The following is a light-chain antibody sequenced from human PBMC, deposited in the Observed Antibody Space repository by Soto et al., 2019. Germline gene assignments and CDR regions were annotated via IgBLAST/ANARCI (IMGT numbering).Light chain of an antibody. Sequence: QSTLTQPASVSGSPGQSITISCTGTSDDVGGYNYVSWYQQHSGKAPKLIIYEVTNRPSGVSNRFSGSKSGNTASLTISGLQPEDEGDYYCSAYTARSTLVFGGGTKLTVL. CDR2: EVT. CDR3: SAYTARSTLV. V-gene: IGLV2-14*03. J-gene: IGLJ3*02. CDR1: SDDVGGYNY.